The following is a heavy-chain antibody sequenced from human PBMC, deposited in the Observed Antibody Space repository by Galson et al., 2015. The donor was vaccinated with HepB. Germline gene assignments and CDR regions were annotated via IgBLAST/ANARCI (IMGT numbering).Heavy chain of an antibody. J-gene: IGHJ4*02. CDR2: TYYMSKWYN. CDR3: ARGGYSYLTSFNY. D-gene: IGHD5-18*01. Sequence: CATSGDSVSSNSASWNWIRQSPSRGLEWLGRTYYMSKWYNDYALSVKSRITINPDTSKNQFSLQLSSVTPEDTAVYYCARGGYSYLTSFNYWGQGTLVTVSS. V-gene: IGHV6-1*01. CDR1: GDSVSSNSAS.